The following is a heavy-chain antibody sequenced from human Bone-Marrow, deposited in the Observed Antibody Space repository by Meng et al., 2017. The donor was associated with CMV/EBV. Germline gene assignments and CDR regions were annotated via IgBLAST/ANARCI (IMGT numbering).Heavy chain of an antibody. Sequence: GESLKISCAASEFTFSNYHMNWVRQAPGKGLEWVSYISGSGSTIYYADSVKGRFTISRDNAKNSVFLQMNSLRAEDTAIYYCARERDNNFWSGTLKPGYYYGMDVWGQGTTVTVSS. CDR2: ISGSGSTI. CDR1: EFTFSNYH. V-gene: IGHV3-48*03. CDR3: ARERDNNFWSGTLKPGYYYGMDV. D-gene: IGHD3-3*01. J-gene: IGHJ6*02.